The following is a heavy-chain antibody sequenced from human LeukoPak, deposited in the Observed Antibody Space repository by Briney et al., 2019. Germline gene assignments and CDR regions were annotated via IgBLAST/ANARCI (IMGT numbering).Heavy chain of an antibody. Sequence: PSQTLSLTCAVSGGSISSGGYSWSWIRQPPGKGLEWIGYIYHSGSTYYNPSLKSRVTMSVDRSKNQFSLKLSSVTAANTAVYYCAGVPLLYYYYGMDVWGQGTTVTVSS. V-gene: IGHV4-30-2*01. CDR3: AGVPLLYYYYGMDV. D-gene: IGHD2-15*01. J-gene: IGHJ6*02. CDR1: GGSISSGGYS. CDR2: IYHSGST.